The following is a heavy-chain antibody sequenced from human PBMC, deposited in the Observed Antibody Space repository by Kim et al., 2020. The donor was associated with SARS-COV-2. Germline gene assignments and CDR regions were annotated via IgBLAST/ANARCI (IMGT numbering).Heavy chain of an antibody. CDR3: ARRFIAARPSGGYYYYYYMDV. CDR1: GGSFSGYY. CDR2: INHSGST. Sequence: SETLSLTCAVYGGSFSGYYWSWIRQPPGKGLEWIGEINHSGSTNYNPSLKSRVTISVDTSKNQFSLKLSSVTAADTAVYYCARRFIAARPSGGYYYYYYMDVWGKGTTVTVSS. J-gene: IGHJ6*03. V-gene: IGHV4-34*01. D-gene: IGHD6-6*01.